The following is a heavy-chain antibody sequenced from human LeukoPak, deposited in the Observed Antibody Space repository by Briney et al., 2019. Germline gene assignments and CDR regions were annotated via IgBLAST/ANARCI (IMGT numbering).Heavy chain of an antibody. CDR2: IYPGDSDT. J-gene: IGHJ3*02. Sequence: GESLKISCQGSGYTFTSYWIGWVRQMPGKGLEWMGIIYPGDSDTRYSPSFQGQVSISADKSINTAYLQWSSLKASDTAMYFCARPKWARDSWDAFDIWGQGTMVTVSS. V-gene: IGHV5-51*01. CDR1: GYTFTSYW. CDR3: ARPKWARDSWDAFDI. D-gene: IGHD2-8*01.